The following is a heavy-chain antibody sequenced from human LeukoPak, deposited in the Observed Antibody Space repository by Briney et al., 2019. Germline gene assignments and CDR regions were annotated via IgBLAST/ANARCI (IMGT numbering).Heavy chain of an antibody. CDR3: AKDSAFYYIDV. Sequence: GGSLRLSCAASGFTFNNYGMHWVRQAPGKGLEWVAFIRYNGNNQYYADSVKGRFTISRDNSKNALYLQMNSLKGDDTAVYYCAKDSAFYYIDVWGKGTTVIISS. CDR2: IRYNGNNQ. V-gene: IGHV3-30*02. CDR1: GFTFNNYG. D-gene: IGHD3-10*01. J-gene: IGHJ6*03.